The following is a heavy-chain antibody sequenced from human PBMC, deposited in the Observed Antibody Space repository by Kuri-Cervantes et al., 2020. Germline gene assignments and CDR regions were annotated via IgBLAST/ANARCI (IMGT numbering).Heavy chain of an antibody. D-gene: IGHD3-16*02. CDR1: GFTFSSYG. CDR2: IWYDGSNK. J-gene: IGHJ4*02. Sequence: GESLKISCAASGFTFSSYGMHWVRQAPGKGLEWVAVIWYDGSNKYYADSVKGRFTISRDNSKNTLYLQMNSLRAEDTAVYYGAKDGALRLGELSSGGYFEYWGQGTLVTVSS. CDR3: AKDGALRLGELSSGGYFEY. V-gene: IGHV3-30*02.